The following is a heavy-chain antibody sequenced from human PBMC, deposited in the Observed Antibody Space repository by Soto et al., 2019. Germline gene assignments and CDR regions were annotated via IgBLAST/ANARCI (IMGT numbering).Heavy chain of an antibody. CDR2: ISGSGGST. D-gene: IGHD3-22*01. J-gene: IGHJ4*02. V-gene: IGHV3-23*01. CDR3: AKRDSSDNYPYYFDS. Sequence: GGSLRLSCAACGFPFNSYAMNWVRRAPGKGLEWVSVISGSGGSTYYADSVKGRFTISRDNYKNTLYLQMNSLRVEDTAVYYCAKRDSSDNYPYYFDSWGQGTLVTVSS. CDR1: GFPFNSYA.